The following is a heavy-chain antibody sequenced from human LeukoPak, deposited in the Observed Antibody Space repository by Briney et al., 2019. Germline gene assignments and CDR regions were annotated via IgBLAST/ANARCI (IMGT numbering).Heavy chain of an antibody. D-gene: IGHD3-3*01. Sequence: GESLKISCKGSGYSFTSYWIGWVRQMPGKGLEWMGIIYPGDSDTRYSPSFQGQVTISADKSISNAYLQWSSLRASDTAMYYCARHQSGFSTAFDIWGQGTMVTVSS. CDR2: IYPGDSDT. V-gene: IGHV5-51*01. CDR3: ARHQSGFSTAFDI. J-gene: IGHJ3*02. CDR1: GYSFTSYW.